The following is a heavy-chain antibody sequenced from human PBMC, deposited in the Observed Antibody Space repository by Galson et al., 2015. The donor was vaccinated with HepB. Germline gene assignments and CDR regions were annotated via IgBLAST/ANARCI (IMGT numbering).Heavy chain of an antibody. Sequence: ETLSLTCSVSGGSISSDYWGWVRQPPGKGLEWIGSVYYSGNTNYNPSLKSRVTISVDTSKKQFSLRLTSVTAADTAVYYCARQTTLWFGELSVPAYFDLWGRGTLVTVSA. CDR3: ARQTTLWFGELSVPAYFDL. CDR1: GGSISSDY. D-gene: IGHD3-10*01. V-gene: IGHV4-59*08. CDR2: VYYSGNT. J-gene: IGHJ2*01.